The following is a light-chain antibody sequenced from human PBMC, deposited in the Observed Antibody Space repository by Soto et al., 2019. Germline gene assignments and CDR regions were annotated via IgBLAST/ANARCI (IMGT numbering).Light chain of an antibody. CDR3: ATWDDSLNGVV. CDR1: SSNIGSNT. CDR2: ISN. J-gene: IGLJ2*01. Sequence: QLVLTQPPSASGTPGQRVTISCSGSSSNIGSNTVNWYQQLPGTAPKVLIYISNQRPSGVPDRFSGSKSGTSASLAISGLQSEDEAHYYCATWDDSLNGVVFGGGTKLTVL. V-gene: IGLV1-44*01.